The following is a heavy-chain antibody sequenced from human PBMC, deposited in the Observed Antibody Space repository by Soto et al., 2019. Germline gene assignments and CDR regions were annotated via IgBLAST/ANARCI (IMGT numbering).Heavy chain of an antibody. CDR2: INPSGGST. V-gene: IGHV1-46*01. D-gene: IGHD6-6*01. J-gene: IGHJ5*02. CDR1: GYTFTSYY. Sequence: ASVRVSCKASGYTFTSYYMHWVRQAPGQGLEWMGIINPSGGSTSYAQKFQGRVTMTRDTSTSTVYMELSSLRPEDTAVYYWAGSIWAGGAARRVWFEPWGKGTMVTGSS. CDR3: AGSIWAGGAARRVWFEP.